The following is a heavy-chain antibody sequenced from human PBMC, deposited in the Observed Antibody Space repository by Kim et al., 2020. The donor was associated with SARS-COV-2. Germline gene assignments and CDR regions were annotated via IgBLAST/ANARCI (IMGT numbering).Heavy chain of an antibody. V-gene: IGHV3-7*01. CDR3: SKEHWGPEY. CDR1: GFTFSRYW. CDR2: IKEDGSEK. Sequence: GGSLRLSCAASGFTFSRYWMTWVRQAPGKGLEWVANIKEDGSEKNYGDSVKGRFSISRDNAKNSLYLQMSSLRVEDTAGYYCSKEHWGPEYWGQGTLVT. J-gene: IGHJ4*02. D-gene: IGHD7-27*01.